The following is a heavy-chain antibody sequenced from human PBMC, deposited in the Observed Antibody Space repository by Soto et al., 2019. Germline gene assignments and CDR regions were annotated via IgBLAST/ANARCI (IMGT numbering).Heavy chain of an antibody. Sequence: DSVKVSCKASGCTFTSYYMHWVRQAPGQGLEWMGIINPSGGSTSYAQKFQGRVTMTRDTSTSTVYMELSSLRSEDTAVYYCARDLPHNSYGYYYGMDVWGQGTTVTVSS. CDR3: ARDLPHNSYGYYYGMDV. V-gene: IGHV1-46*01. D-gene: IGHD5-18*01. J-gene: IGHJ6*02. CDR1: GCTFTSYY. CDR2: INPSGGST.